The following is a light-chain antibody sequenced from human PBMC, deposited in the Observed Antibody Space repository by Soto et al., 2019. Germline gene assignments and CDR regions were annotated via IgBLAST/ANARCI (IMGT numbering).Light chain of an antibody. CDR1: QSLLHSNGYTY. CDR2: LGC. J-gene: IGKJ1*01. CDR3: MQGLQISPT. Sequence: AQSPVSLPVSAGEPSSISCRSSQSLLHSNGYTYLDWYLQRPGQSPQLLLQLGCNRVSGVPDRFSGSGSGTDFTLTISRVEAEDVGVSVCMQGLQISPTFGQGTKVDIK. V-gene: IGKV2-28*01.